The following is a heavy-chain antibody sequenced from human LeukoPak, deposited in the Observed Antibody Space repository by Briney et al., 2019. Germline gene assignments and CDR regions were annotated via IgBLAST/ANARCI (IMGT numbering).Heavy chain of an antibody. V-gene: IGHV1-2*02. CDR1: GYTFTGYY. CDR2: INPNSGGT. Sequence: ASVTVSCKASGYTFTGYYMHWVRQAPGQGLAWMGWINPNSGGTNYAQKFQGRVTMTRDTSISTAYMELSRLRSDDTAVYYCARDPSYLTTVTTPDDYWGQGTLVTVSS. J-gene: IGHJ4*02. CDR3: ARDPSYLTTVTTPDDY. D-gene: IGHD4-17*01.